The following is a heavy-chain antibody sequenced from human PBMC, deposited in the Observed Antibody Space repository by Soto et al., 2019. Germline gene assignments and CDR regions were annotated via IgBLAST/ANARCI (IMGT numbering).Heavy chain of an antibody. J-gene: IGHJ2*01. D-gene: IGHD2-15*01. CDR1: GGSFSGYY. Sequence: QVQLQQWGAGLLKPSETLSLTCAVYGGSFSGYYWSWIRQPPGKGLEWIGEINNSGSTNYNPSLKSRVTISVDTSKNQFSLKLSSVTAADTAVYYCARRKGYDRTWYFDLWGRGTLVTVSS. CDR3: ARRKGYDRTWYFDL. CDR2: INNSGST. V-gene: IGHV4-34*01.